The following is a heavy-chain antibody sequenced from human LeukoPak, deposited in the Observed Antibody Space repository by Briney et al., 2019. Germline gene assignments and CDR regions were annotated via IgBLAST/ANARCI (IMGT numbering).Heavy chain of an antibody. D-gene: IGHD6-19*01. CDR1: GFTFGSYA. CDR2: ISSNGGTT. V-gene: IGHV3-64*01. J-gene: IGHJ4*02. CDR3: ARDRFSSGWWFFDS. Sequence: GGSLRLSCVASGFTFGSYAMHWVRQAPGKGLEYVSGISSNGGTTYYVSSVKGRFTISRDNSKNTLYLQMGGLRVEDMAIYYCARDRFSSGWWFFDSWGQGTLVTVSS.